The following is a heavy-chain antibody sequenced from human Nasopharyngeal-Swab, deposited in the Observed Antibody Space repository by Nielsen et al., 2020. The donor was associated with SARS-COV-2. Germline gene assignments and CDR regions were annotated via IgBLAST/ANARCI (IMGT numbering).Heavy chain of an antibody. V-gene: IGHV2-5*02. CDR3: ARTPAASTYYYDSSGPYYFDY. CDR1: GFSLSTSGVG. Sequence: SGPTLVKPTQTLTLTCTFSGFSLSTSGVGVGWIRQPPGKALEWLALIYWDDDKRYSPSLKSRLTITKDTSKNQVVLTMTNMDPVDTATYYCARTPAASTYYYDSSGPYYFDYWGQGTLVTVSS. J-gene: IGHJ4*02. D-gene: IGHD3-22*01. CDR2: IYWDDDK.